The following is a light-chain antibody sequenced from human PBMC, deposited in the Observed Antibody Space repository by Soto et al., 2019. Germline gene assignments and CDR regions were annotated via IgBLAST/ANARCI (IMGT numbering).Light chain of an antibody. J-gene: IGKJ2*01. CDR1: QGIRHD. V-gene: IGKV1-33*01. CDR2: DAS. Sequence: IEMTQSPSSLSVSVGDRVTITCRASQGIRHDLGWYQQKPGKAPKLLIYDASNLETGVPSRFGGSGSETHFTFTISSLQPEDIATYYCQHYSSIPYSFGQGTKLEIK. CDR3: QHYSSIPYS.